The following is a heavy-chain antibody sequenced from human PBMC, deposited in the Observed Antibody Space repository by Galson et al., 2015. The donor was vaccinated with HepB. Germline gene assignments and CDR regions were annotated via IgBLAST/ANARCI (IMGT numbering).Heavy chain of an antibody. CDR1: GYTFTSYG. D-gene: IGHD4-23*01. Sequence: SVKVSCKASGYTFTSYGISWVRQAPGQGLEWMGWISAYNGDTNYAQKLQGRVTMTTDTSTSTACMELRSLRSDDTAVYYCALRGARWYGMDVWGQGTTVTVSS. CDR2: ISAYNGDT. J-gene: IGHJ6*02. CDR3: ALRGARWYGMDV. V-gene: IGHV1-18*04.